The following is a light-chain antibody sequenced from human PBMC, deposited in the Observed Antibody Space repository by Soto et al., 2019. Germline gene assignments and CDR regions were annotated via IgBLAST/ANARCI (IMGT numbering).Light chain of an antibody. CDR2: DAS. V-gene: IGKV3-11*01. CDR3: QQRSSWPS. Sequence: IVLTQSPDPLSLSTGERATLSCRASQSVSTYLAWYQQKPGQAPRLLIYDASNRATGIPARFSGSGSGTDFTLTISSLEPEDFAVYHCQQRSSWPSFGQGTLLEI. CDR1: QSVSTY. J-gene: IGKJ5*01.